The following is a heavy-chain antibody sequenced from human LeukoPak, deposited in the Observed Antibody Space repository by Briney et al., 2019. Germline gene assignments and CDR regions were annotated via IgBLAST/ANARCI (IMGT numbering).Heavy chain of an antibody. CDR3: ARDLRKRPDQDYGDYVILDYGMDV. D-gene: IGHD4-17*01. CDR2: IIPIFGTA. CDR1: GGTFSSYA. Sequence: SVKVSCKASGGTFSSYAISWVRQAPGQGLEWMGGIIPIFGTANYAQKFQGRVTITADESTSTAYMELSSLRSEDTAVYYCARDLRKRPDQDYGDYVILDYGMDVWGQGTTVTVSS. J-gene: IGHJ6*02. V-gene: IGHV1-69*13.